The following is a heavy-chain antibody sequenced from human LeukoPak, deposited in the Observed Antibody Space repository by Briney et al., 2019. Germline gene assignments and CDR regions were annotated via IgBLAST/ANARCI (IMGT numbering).Heavy chain of an antibody. CDR3: AKGFRSYPNWFDP. D-gene: IGHD1-26*01. J-gene: IGHJ5*02. Sequence: GGSLRLSCAASGFTFSSYSMNWVRQAPGKGLEWVSAISGSGGSTYYADSVKGRFTISRDNSKNTLYLQMNSLRAEDTAVYYCAKGFRSYPNWFDPWGQGTLVTVSS. CDR2: ISGSGGST. V-gene: IGHV3-23*01. CDR1: GFTFSSYS.